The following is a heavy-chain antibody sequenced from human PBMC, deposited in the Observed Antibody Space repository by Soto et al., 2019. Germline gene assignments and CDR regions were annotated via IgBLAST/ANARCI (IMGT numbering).Heavy chain of an antibody. D-gene: IGHD3-10*01. Sequence: EVQLVESGGGLAQPVGSLRLSCVASGFTFTTYWMSWVRQAPGKVLEWVANIRQDGGAQYYVDSVKGRFTISRDNAKNSVYLQMDSLRAEDTAVYYCVRGGHGSGSYLGSYCGQGILVTVSS. J-gene: IGHJ4*02. CDR2: IRQDGGAQ. CDR1: GFTFTTYW. V-gene: IGHV3-7*03. CDR3: VRGGHGSGSYLGSY.